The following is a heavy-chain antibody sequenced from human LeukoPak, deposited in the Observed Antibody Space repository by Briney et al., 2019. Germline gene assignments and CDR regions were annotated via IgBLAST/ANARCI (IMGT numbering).Heavy chain of an antibody. V-gene: IGHV3-20*04. J-gene: IGHJ4*02. D-gene: IGHD3-22*01. CDR1: GFTFDDYG. CDR2: INWNGGST. Sequence: GGSLRLSCAASGFTFDDYGMSWVRQAPGKGLEWVSGINWNGGSTGYADSVKGRFTISRDNAKNPLYLQMNSLRAEDTALYYCARGAAYYYDSSGYYLFDYWGQGTLVTVSS. CDR3: ARGAAYYYDSSGYYLFDY.